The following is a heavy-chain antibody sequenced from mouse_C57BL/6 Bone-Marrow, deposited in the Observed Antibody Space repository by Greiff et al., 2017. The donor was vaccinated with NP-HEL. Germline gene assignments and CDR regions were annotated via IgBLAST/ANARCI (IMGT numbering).Heavy chain of an antibody. D-gene: IGHD2-4*01. CDR1: GFTFSNYW. Sequence: VQLKESGGGLVQPGGSMKLSCVASGFTFSNYWMNWVRQSPEKGLEWVAQIRLKSDNYATHYAESVKGRFTISRDDSKSSVYLQMNNLRAEDTGIYYCTYYDYDDGVAYWGQGTLVTVSA. V-gene: IGHV6-3*01. CDR2: IRLKSDNYAT. J-gene: IGHJ3*01. CDR3: TYYDYDDGVAY.